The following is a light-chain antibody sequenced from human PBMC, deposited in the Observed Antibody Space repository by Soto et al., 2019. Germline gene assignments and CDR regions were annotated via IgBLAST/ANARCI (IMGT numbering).Light chain of an antibody. V-gene: IGLV1-44*01. CDR3: AAWDDSRNWV. CDR2: RNH. CDR1: SSNIGSNS. Sequence: QSVLTQPPSASGTPGQTVTISCSGSSSNIGSNSAYWYQQIPGTAPKLIIYRNHQRPSGVPDRFSGSKSGTSASLTIIGLQAEDEADYHCAAWDDSRNWVFGGGTKLTVL. J-gene: IGLJ3*02.